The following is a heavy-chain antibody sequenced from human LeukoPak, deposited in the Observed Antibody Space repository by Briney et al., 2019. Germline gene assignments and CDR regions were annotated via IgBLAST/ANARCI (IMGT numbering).Heavy chain of an antibody. V-gene: IGHV3-7*01. CDR3: ARSVESGVVQWSLDN. D-gene: IGHD3-3*01. CDR1: GFTFSDFY. CDR2: IKPDRSEK. Sequence: PGGSLRLSCAASGFTFSDFYMTWVRQAPGRGLEWVANIKPDRSEKWSADSVKGRFTISRDNARNSLYLQMDSLRAEDTALYYCARSVESGVVQWSLDNWGQGALVTVSS. J-gene: IGHJ4*02.